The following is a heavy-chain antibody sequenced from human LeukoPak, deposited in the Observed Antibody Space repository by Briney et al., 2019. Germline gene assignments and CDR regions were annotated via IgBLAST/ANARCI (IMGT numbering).Heavy chain of an antibody. CDR2: CHYSGNT. V-gene: IGHV4-59*13. J-gene: IGHJ3*02. CDR3: ARSASSTSRSAFDI. CDR1: GGSISSNY. Sequence: SEALSLTCTISGGSISSNYWSWIRQPRGKGLEWIGYCHYSGNTNYNPSLKSRATISVDMSKNQFSLTLNSVTAADTAVYYCARSASSTSRSAFDIWGQGTRVTASS.